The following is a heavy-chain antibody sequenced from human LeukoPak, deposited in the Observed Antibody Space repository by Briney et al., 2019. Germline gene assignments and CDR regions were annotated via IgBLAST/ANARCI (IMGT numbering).Heavy chain of an antibody. CDR3: VSRPIAAAGNHFDY. CDR1: GGSINNFY. CDR2: IYSSGST. D-gene: IGHD6-13*01. Sequence: SETLSLTCTVSGGSINNFYWNWIRQPAGKGLEWIGRIYSSGSTDYNPSLKSRVTISVDTSKNQFSLKLSSVTAADTAVYYCVSRPIAAAGNHFDYWGQGTLVTVSS. J-gene: IGHJ4*02. V-gene: IGHV4-4*07.